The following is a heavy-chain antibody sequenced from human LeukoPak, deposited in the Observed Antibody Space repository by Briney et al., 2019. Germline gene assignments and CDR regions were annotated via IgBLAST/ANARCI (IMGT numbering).Heavy chain of an antibody. CDR1: GGTFSSYA. V-gene: IGHV1-69*01. D-gene: IGHD3-10*01. CDR2: IIPIFGTA. CDR3: ARGITMVRGRNWFDP. Sequence: GSSVKVSCKASGGTFSSYAISWVRQAPGQGLEWMGGIIPIFGTANYAQKFQGRVTITADESTSTAYMELSSLRSEDTAVYYCARGITMVRGRNWFDPWGQGTLVTVSS. J-gene: IGHJ5*02.